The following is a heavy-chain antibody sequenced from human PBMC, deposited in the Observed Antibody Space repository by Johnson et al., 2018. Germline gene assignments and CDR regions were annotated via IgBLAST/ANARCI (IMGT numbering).Heavy chain of an antibody. Sequence: QVQLVQSGGGVVQPGRSLRLSCAASGFTFSTYGMHWVRQAPGEGLEWVALISYDGSYKYYGDSVKGRFTISRDNAKNSLYLQMNSLRAEDTALYYCAKGRIAARPDAFDIWGQGTMVTVSS. D-gene: IGHD6-6*01. V-gene: IGHV3-30*18. CDR3: AKGRIAARPDAFDI. J-gene: IGHJ3*02. CDR2: ISYDGSYK. CDR1: GFTFSTYG.